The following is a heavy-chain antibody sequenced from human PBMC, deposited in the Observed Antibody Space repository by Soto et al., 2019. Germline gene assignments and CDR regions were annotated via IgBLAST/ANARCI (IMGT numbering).Heavy chain of an antibody. Sequence: ASVKVSCKASVYTFTGYYMHWVRQAPGQGLEWMGWINPNSGGTNYAQKFQGRVTMTRDTSISTAYMELSRLRSDDTAVYYCARAGSGYYGSGSYRIPTNNWFDPWGQGTLVTVSS. CDR1: VYTFTGYY. D-gene: IGHD3-10*01. J-gene: IGHJ5*02. CDR2: INPNSGGT. CDR3: ARAGSGYYGSGSYRIPTNNWFDP. V-gene: IGHV1-2*02.